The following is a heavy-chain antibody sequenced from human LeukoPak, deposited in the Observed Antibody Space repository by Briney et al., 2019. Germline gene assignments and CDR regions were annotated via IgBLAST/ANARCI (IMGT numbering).Heavy chain of an antibody. V-gene: IGHV1-24*01. CDR2: FDPEDGET. CDR3: ATDPSLGIAVRKDI. J-gene: IGHJ3*02. CDR1: GYTLTELS. D-gene: IGHD6-19*01. Sequence: GASVKVSCKVSGYTLTELSMHWVRQAPGKGLEWMGGFDPEDGETIYAQKFQGRVTMTEDTSTDTAYMELSSLRSEDTAVYYCATDPSLGIAVRKDIWGQGTMVTVSS.